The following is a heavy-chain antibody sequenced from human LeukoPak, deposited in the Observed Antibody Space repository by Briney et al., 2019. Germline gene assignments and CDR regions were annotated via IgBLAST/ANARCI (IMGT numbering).Heavy chain of an antibody. Sequence: PGRSLRLSCAASGFTFSSYGMHWVRQAPGKGLEWVAVISYDGSNKYYADSVKGRFTISRDNSKNTLYLQMNSLRAEDTAVYYCAKGAPYSSGRLDYWGQGTLVTVSS. V-gene: IGHV3-30*18. D-gene: IGHD6-19*01. CDR3: AKGAPYSSGRLDY. J-gene: IGHJ4*02. CDR2: ISYDGSNK. CDR1: GFTFSSYG.